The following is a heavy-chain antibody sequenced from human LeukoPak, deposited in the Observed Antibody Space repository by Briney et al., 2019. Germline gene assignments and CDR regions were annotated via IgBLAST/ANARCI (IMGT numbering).Heavy chain of an antibody. CDR2: MNPNSGNT. CDR3: ARGAERWLQSREDNWFDP. Sequence: ASVKVSCKASGYTFTSYDINWVRQATGQGLEWMGWMNPNSGNTGYAQKFQGRVTITRNTSIGTAYMELSSLRSEDTAVYYCARGAERWLQSREDNWFDPWGQGTLVTVSS. D-gene: IGHD5-24*01. V-gene: IGHV1-8*03. J-gene: IGHJ5*02. CDR1: GYTFTSYD.